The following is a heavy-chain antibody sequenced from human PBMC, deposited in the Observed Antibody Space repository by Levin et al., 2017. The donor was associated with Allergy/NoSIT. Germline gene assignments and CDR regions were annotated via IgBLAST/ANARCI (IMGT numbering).Heavy chain of an antibody. CDR2: IKSKTDGGTT. CDR3: TTYSSSWYYFDY. CDR1: GITFSNAW. D-gene: IGHD6-13*01. V-gene: IGHV3-15*01. J-gene: IGHJ4*02. Sequence: GGSLRLSCAASGITFSNAWMSWARQAPGKGLEWVGRIKSKTDGGTTEYAAPVKGRFTISRDDSKNTLYLQMNSLKTEDTAVYFCTTYSSSWYYFDYWGQGTLVTVSS.